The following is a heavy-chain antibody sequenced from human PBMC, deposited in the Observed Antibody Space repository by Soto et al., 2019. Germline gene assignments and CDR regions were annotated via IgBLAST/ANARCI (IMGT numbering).Heavy chain of an antibody. D-gene: IGHD1-1*01. J-gene: IGHJ4*02. CDR2: INHSGST. Sequence: QVQVQQWGAGLLKPSETLSLTCAVYGGSFSTYYWSWIRQPPGKGLEWIGEINHSGSTNYNPSLKSRVTISGDTSNNQLSLKVSSVTAADTAVYYCARGATGTRDFDFWGQGTLVTVSS. V-gene: IGHV4-34*01. CDR1: GGSFSTYY. CDR3: ARGATGTRDFDF.